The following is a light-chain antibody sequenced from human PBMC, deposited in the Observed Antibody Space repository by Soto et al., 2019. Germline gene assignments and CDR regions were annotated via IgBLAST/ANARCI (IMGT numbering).Light chain of an antibody. CDR3: QYYNHWPTEYT. V-gene: IGKV3-15*01. CDR1: QSVGSN. CDR2: GAS. Sequence: EIVMTQSPATLSVSPGERATLSCRASQSVGSNLAWYQHAPGQAPGLLIYGASTRATGVPARFSGSGSGTEFTRPISSLLSEGFAIYYCQYYNHWPTEYTFGQGTRLELK. J-gene: IGKJ2*01.